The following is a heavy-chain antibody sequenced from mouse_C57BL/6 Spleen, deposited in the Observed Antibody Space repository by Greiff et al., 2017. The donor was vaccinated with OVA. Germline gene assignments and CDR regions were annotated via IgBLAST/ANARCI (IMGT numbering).Heavy chain of an antibody. CDR3: ARRPGDYYARDY. Sequence: EVKLMESGGGLVQPGGSLKLSCAASGFTFSDYYMYWVRQTPEKRLEWVAYISNGGGSTYYPDTVKGRFTISRDNAKNTLYLQMSRLKSENTAMYYCARRPGDYYARDYWGKGTSVTVSS. J-gene: IGHJ4*01. CDR2: ISNGGGST. V-gene: IGHV5-12*01. CDR1: GFTFSDYY.